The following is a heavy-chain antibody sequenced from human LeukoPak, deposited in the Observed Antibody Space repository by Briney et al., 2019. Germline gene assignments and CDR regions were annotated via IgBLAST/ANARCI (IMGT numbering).Heavy chain of an antibody. J-gene: IGHJ6*02. CDR3: AQDGGISLWYGMDV. Sequence: GRSLRLSCAASGFTFSSYVMRWVRQAPGKGLEGVSRISGSGGRTYYADSVKGRFTISRDNSKNTLHLQMNSLRAEDTAVYYCAQDGGISLWYGMDVWGQGTTVTVSS. V-gene: IGHV3-23*01. CDR2: ISGSGGRT. D-gene: IGHD3-10*01. CDR1: GFTFSSYV.